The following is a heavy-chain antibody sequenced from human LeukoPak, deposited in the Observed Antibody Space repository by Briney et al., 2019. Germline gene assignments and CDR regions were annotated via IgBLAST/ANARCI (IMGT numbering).Heavy chain of an antibody. CDR1: GYTFTSYA. D-gene: IGHD3-10*01. CDR3: ARDLRGDYPDY. Sequence: ASVKVSCKASGYTFTSYAMNWVRQAPGQGLEWMGWISAYNGNTNYAQKLQGRVTMTTDTSTSTAYMELRSLRSDDTAVYYCARDLRGDYPDYWGQGTLVTVSS. V-gene: IGHV1-18*01. J-gene: IGHJ4*02. CDR2: ISAYNGNT.